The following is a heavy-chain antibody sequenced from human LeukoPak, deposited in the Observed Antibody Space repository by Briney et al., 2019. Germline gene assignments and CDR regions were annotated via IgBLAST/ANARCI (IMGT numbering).Heavy chain of an antibody. CDR1: GFTFSDHY. D-gene: IGHD6-6*01. CDR3: ARDTAAALDF. V-gene: IGHV3-72*01. CDR2: TKNKGQSHIT. Sequence: QPGGSLRLSCAASGFTFSDHYMDWVRQAPGKGLEWVGRTKNKGQSHITDYAASVKGRFFSSRDDSKNSLYLQMNSLQTDDTGIYYCARDTAAALDFWGQGILVTVSS. J-gene: IGHJ4*02.